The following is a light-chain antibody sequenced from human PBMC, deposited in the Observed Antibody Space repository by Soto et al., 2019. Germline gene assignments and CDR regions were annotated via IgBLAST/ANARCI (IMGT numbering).Light chain of an antibody. CDR2: ESS. Sequence: XASKRLXXDGVGXQQXXGXXPXXXXDESSNRAQGSPARFSGSGSGTDFTRTISSLEPDDFAVYYGQQRSNWPGTFGQGTRLEIK. CDR3: QQRSNWPGT. V-gene: IGKV3-11*01. J-gene: IGKJ5*01. CDR1: KRLXXD.